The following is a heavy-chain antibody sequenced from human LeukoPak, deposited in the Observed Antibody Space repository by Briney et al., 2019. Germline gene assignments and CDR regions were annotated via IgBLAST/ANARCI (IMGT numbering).Heavy chain of an antibody. CDR3: ATLYYDFWSGYPRLYGMDV. J-gene: IGHJ6*02. CDR2: INPNSGGT. D-gene: IGHD3-3*01. Sequence: ASVKVSCKASGYTFTGYYMNWVRQAPGQGLEWMGRINPNSGGTESAQSFRGRVTMTRDTSISTAYMELSRLRSDDTAVYYCATLYYDFWSGYPRLYGMDVWGQGTTVTVAS. CDR1: GYTFTGYY. V-gene: IGHV1-2*06.